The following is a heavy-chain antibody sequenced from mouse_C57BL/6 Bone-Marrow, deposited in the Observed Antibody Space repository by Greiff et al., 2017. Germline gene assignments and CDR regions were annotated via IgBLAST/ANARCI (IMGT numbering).Heavy chain of an antibody. CDR1: GYAFSSSW. V-gene: IGHV1-82*01. CDR2: IYPGDGDT. CDR3: ARFHLFLDY. D-gene: IGHD1-1*01. Sequence: VQRQQSGPELVKPGASVKISCKASGYAFSSSWMNWVKQRPGKGLEWIGRIYPGDGDTNYNGKFKGKATLTADKSSSTAYMQLSSLTSEDSAVYFCARFHLFLDYWGQGTTLTVSS. J-gene: IGHJ2*01.